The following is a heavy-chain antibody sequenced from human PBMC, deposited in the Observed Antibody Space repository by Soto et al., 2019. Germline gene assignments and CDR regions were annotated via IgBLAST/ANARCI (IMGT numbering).Heavy chain of an antibody. Sequence: PSETLSLTCAVSGGSVNTGYWWSWVRQPPGKGLEWIGGVHHSGTTNYIQSLTSRLTMSVDKSGNQVSLELTSVAAADTAVYYCARLIAVAGTVGWFDPWGQGTLVTVSS. CDR2: VHHSGTT. CDR1: GGSVNTGYW. V-gene: IGHV4-4*02. D-gene: IGHD6-19*01. CDR3: ARLIAVAGTVGWFDP. J-gene: IGHJ5*02.